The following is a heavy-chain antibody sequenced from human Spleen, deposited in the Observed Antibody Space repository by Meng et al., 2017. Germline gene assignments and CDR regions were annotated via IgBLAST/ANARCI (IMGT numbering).Heavy chain of an antibody. CDR2: ISGSGGST. CDR3: ATSGYDTSGYYWVLDS. Sequence: GESLKISCAASGFTFSSYAMSWVRQAPGKGLEWVSAISGSGGSTYYADSVKGRFTISRDNSKNTLYLQMNSLRAEDTAVYYCATSGYDTSGYYWVLDSWGQGTLVTVSS. V-gene: IGHV3-23*01. D-gene: IGHD3-22*01. J-gene: IGHJ4*02. CDR1: GFTFSSYA.